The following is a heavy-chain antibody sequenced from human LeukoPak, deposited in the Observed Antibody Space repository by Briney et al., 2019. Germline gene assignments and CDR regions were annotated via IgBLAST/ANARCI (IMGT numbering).Heavy chain of an antibody. V-gene: IGHV3-48*01. CDR2: ISSSSSTI. Sequence: PGGSLRLSCAASGFTFSSYSMNWVRQAPGKGLEWVSYISSSSSTIYYADSVKGRFTISRDNAENSLYLQMNSLRAEDTAVYYCARPDSSGYFDWGQGTLVTVSS. J-gene: IGHJ4*02. D-gene: IGHD3-22*01. CDR1: GFTFSSYS. CDR3: ARPDSSGYFD.